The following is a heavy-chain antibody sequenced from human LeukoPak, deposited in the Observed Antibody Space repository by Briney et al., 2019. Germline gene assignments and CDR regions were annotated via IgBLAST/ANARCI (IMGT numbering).Heavy chain of an antibody. D-gene: IGHD2-15*01. CDR1: GGSISSYY. CDR2: INHSGST. J-gene: IGHJ3*02. V-gene: IGHV4-34*01. Sequence: PSETLSLTCTVSGGSISSYYWSWIRQSPGKGLEWIGEINHSGSTNYNPSLESRVTISVDTSKSQFSLKVSSVTAADTAVYCCAXXXXXXXSGGHCYRTSAFDIWGQGTMVTVSS. CDR3: AXXXXXXXSGGHCYRTSAFDI.